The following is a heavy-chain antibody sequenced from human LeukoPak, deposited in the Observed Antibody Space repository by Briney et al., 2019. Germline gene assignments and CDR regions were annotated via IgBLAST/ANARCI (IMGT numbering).Heavy chain of an antibody. CDR2: INTDGGST. Sequence: PGGSLRLSCAASGFTFGSYWMHWVRHAPGKGLVWVSCINTDGGSTTYADSVKGRFTISRDNAKNTLYLQVNSLRAGDTAVYYCGRGFSIVPAGIPDYWGLGTLVTVSS. V-gene: IGHV3-74*01. D-gene: IGHD2-2*02. CDR3: GRGFSIVPAGIPDY. J-gene: IGHJ4*02. CDR1: GFTFGSYW.